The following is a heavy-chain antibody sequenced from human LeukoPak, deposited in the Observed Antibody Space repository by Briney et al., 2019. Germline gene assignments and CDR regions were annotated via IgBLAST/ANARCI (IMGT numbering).Heavy chain of an antibody. V-gene: IGHV3-64*01. D-gene: IGHD2-15*01. CDR1: GFTFSSYA. CDR3: ARVAGYCSGGSYPHGGLDY. J-gene: IGHJ4*02. CDR2: ISSNGGST. Sequence: GGSLRLSCAASGFTFSSYAMHWVRQAPGKGLEYVSAISSNGGSTYYANSVKGRFTISRDNSKNTLYLQMGSLRAEDMAVYYCARVAGYCSGGSYPHGGLDYWGQGTLVTVSS.